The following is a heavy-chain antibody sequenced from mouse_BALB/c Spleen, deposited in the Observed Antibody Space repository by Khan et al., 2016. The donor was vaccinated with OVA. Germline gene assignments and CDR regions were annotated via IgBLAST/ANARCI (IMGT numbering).Heavy chain of an antibody. V-gene: IGHV1S137*01. D-gene: IGHD2-3*01. CDR1: GYTFTDYA. J-gene: IGHJ2*01. Sequence: QVQLKESGPELVRPGVSVKISCKGSGYTFTDYARYWVKQSHARSLEWIGLISTYSGNTNYNQKFRGKATMTVDKSSSTAYMELARLTSEDSAIYYCARPAYDGYYDYWGQGTTLTVSS. CDR3: ARPAYDGYYDY. CDR2: ISTYSGNT.